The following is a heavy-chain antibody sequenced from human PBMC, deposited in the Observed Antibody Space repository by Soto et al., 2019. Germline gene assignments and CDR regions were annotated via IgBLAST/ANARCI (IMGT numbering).Heavy chain of an antibody. Sequence: QVQLQESGPGLVKPSQTLSLTCAVSGDSISSRSHYWNWIRRVPGKGLEFIGYIFYTGATYYNPSLRGRISRSVATSKNQFSLTLRSVTAADTAIYYCAREGRHSGGMRESWFDPWGQGTQVTVSS. D-gene: IGHD3-10*01. V-gene: IGHV4-31*11. CDR3: AREGRHSGGMRESWFDP. J-gene: IGHJ5*02. CDR2: IFYTGAT. CDR1: GDSISSRSHY.